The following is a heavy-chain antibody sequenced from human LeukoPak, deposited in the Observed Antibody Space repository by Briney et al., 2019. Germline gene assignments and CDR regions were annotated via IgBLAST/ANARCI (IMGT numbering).Heavy chain of an antibody. CDR2: IYPGDSDT. D-gene: IGHD1-26*01. CDR3: ATYAGSPSGYFDY. CDR1: GYIFTTYW. J-gene: IGHJ4*02. Sequence: GESLKISCKGSGYIFTTYWIGWVRQMPGKGLEWMGIIYPGDSDTRYSPSFQGQVTISADKSISTAYLQWSSLKASDTAMYYCATYAGSPSGYFDYWAQGTLVTVSS. V-gene: IGHV5-51*01.